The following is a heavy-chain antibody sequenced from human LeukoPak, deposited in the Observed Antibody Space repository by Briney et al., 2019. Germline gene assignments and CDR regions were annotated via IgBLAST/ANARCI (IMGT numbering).Heavy chain of an antibody. CDR3: AGDLRSGAYYYFYMDV. V-gene: IGHV3-64*01. CDR1: GFTFSSYG. CDR2: VSSNGGRT. J-gene: IGHJ6*03. Sequence: GGSLRLSCETSGFTFSSYGMHWARHAPGEGLEYVAAVSSNGGRTYYANSVKGRFSISRDNSRNTLYLQMGSLRAEDTAVYYCAGDLRSGAYYYFYMDVWGNGTTVIVSS. D-gene: IGHD3-3*01.